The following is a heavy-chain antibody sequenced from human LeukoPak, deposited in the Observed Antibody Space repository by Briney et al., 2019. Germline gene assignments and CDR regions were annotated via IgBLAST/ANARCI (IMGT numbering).Heavy chain of an antibody. D-gene: IGHD2-2*01. CDR3: AKRRNYQLLPAWFDP. Sequence: PGGSLRLSCAASGFTFSSYAMSWVRQAPGKGLEWVSAISGSGGSTYYADSVKGRFTISRDNSKNTLYLQMNSLRAEDTAVYYCAKRRNYQLLPAWFDPWGQGTLVTVSS. CDR2: ISGSGGST. V-gene: IGHV3-23*01. CDR1: GFTFSSYA. J-gene: IGHJ5*02.